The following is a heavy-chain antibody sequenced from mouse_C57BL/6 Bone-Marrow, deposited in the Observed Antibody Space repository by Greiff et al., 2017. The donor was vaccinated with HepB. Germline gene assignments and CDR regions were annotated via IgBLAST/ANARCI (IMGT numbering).Heavy chain of an antibody. CDR1: GFPITSGYY. J-gene: IGHJ4*01. D-gene: IGHD1-1*01. Sequence: VKVVESGPGLVKPSQSLFLTCSITGFPITSGYYWIWIRQSTGKPLEWMGYITHSGETFYNPSLQSPISITRETSKNQFFLQLNSVTTEDTAMYYCAGGSRPQDYARDYWGQGTSVTVSS. CDR3: AGGSRPQDYARDY. V-gene: IGHV12-3*01. CDR2: ITHSGET.